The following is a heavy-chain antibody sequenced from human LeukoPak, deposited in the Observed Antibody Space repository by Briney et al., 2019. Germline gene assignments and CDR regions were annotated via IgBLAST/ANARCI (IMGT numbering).Heavy chain of an antibody. CDR2: IYHSGST. D-gene: IGHD5-12*01. J-gene: IGHJ3*02. Sequence: SETLSLTCTVSGYSISSGYYWGWIRQPPGKGLEWIGSIYHSGSTYYNPSLNSRVTISVDTSKNQFSLKLSPVTAADTAVYYSAKGLRPSLLAFDIWGQGTMVTVSS. V-gene: IGHV4-38-2*02. CDR1: GYSISSGYY. CDR3: AKGLRPSLLAFDI.